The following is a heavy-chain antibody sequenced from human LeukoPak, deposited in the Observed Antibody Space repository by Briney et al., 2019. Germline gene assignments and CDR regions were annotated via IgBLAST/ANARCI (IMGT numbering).Heavy chain of an antibody. CDR2: ISYDGSNK. Sequence: PGRSLRLSCAASGFTFSSYAMHWVRQAPGKGLGWVAVISYDGSNKYYADSVKGRFTISRDNSKNTLYLQMNSLRAEDTAVYFCAKDPHSSSYRNPYYFDYWGQGTLVTVSS. CDR3: AKDPHSSSYRNPYYFDY. V-gene: IGHV3-30-3*01. D-gene: IGHD3-22*01. J-gene: IGHJ4*02. CDR1: GFTFSSYA.